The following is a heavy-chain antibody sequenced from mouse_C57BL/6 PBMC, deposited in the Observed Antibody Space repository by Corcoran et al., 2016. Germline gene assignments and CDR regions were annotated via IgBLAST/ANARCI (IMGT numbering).Heavy chain of an antibody. V-gene: IGHV3-6*01. CDR3: ARRGRLRGDY. J-gene: IGHJ2*01. CDR2: ISYDGSN. CDR1: GYSITSGYY. D-gene: IGHD2-4*01. Sequence: DVQLQESGPGLVKPSQSLSLICSVTGYSITSGYYWNWIRQFPGNKLEWMGYISYDGSNNYNPSLKNRISITRDTSKNQFFLKLNSVTTEDTATYYCARRGRLRGDYWGQGTTLTVSS.